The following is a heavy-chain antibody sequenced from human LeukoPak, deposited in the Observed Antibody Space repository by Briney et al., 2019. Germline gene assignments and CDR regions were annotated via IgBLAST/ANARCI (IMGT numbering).Heavy chain of an antibody. J-gene: IGHJ4*02. V-gene: IGHV5-51*01. D-gene: IGHD3-22*01. CDR3: ARSQFYYDNSGSDY. CDR2: IQPGDSDT. CDR1: GYDFTNYW. Sequence: ESLKISCKGSGYDFTNYWIGWVRQMPGKGLEWMGIIQPGDSDTRYSPSFEGQVTISTDKSISTAYLQWSSLKASDTAMYYCARSQFYYDNSGSDYWGQGTLVTVSS.